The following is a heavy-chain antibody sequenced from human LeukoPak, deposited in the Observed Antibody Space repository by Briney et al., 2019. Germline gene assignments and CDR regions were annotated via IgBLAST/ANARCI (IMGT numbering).Heavy chain of an antibody. CDR1: GGSISSSSYY. V-gene: IGHV4-39*07. CDR2: IYYSGST. Sequence: SETLSLTCTVSGGSISSSSYYWGWIRQPPGKGLEWIGSIYYSGSTHCNPSLKSRVTISVDTSKNQFSLKLSSVTAADTAVYYCATQDIVATISPYYFDYWGQGTLVTVSS. J-gene: IGHJ4*02. CDR3: ATQDIVATISPYYFDY. D-gene: IGHD5-12*01.